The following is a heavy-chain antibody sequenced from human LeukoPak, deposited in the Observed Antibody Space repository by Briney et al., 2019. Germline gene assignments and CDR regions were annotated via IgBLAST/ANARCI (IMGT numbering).Heavy chain of an antibody. CDR1: GGSFSGYY. CDR3: ATLTMVRGVKYYYYYMDV. CDR2: INHSGST. V-gene: IGHV4-34*01. J-gene: IGHJ6*03. Sequence: SETLSLTCAVYGGSFSGYYWSWIRQPPGKGLEWIGEINHSGSTNYNPSLKSRVTISVDTSKNQFSLKLSSVTAADTAVYYCATLTMVRGVKYYYYYMDVWGKGTTVTISS. D-gene: IGHD3-10*01.